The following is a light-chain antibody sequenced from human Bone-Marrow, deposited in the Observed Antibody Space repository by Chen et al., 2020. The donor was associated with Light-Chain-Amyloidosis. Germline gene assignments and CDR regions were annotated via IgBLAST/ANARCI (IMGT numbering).Light chain of an antibody. Sequence: EIVFTQSPGTLALSPGEGANLSCRASQTISSNYLTWYQQKFGQAPMLLIYGSSSRATGIPDRFTGSESGTDFTLTINRLEPEDFAMYYCQQYGTSPLTVGGGTKVEIK. V-gene: IGKV3-20*01. CDR1: QTISSNY. CDR2: GSS. CDR3: QQYGTSPLT. J-gene: IGKJ4*01.